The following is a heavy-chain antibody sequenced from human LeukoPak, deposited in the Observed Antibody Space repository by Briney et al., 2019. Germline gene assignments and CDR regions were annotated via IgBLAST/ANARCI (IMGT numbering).Heavy chain of an antibody. CDR1: GFTFSSYA. V-gene: IGHV3-23*01. CDR2: ISGSGGST. D-gene: IGHD3-22*01. Sequence: GGSLRLSCAASGFTFSSYAMSWVRQAPGEGLEWVSAISGSGGSTYYADSVKGRFTISRDNAKNSLYLQMNSLRAEDTAVYYCARDRGSYYDSSGYYSPYYYYYGMDVWGQGTTVTVSS. CDR3: ARDRGSYYDSSGYYSPYYYYYGMDV. J-gene: IGHJ6*02.